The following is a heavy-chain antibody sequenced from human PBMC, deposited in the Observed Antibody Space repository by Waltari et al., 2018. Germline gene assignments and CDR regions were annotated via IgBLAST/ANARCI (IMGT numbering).Heavy chain of an antibody. CDR1: GYTFTAYL. CDR3: ARDLRPTMVRGVMAY. D-gene: IGHD3-10*01. Sequence: QVQLVQSGAEVKKPGPSVWVSCKASGYTFTAYLFHWVRQAPGQGLEWRGRINPNSGGTNYAQKFQGRVTMTRDTSISTAYVEVSRVTSDDTAVYYCARDLRPTMVRGVMAYWGQGTLVTVSS. CDR2: INPNSGGT. V-gene: IGHV1-2*06. J-gene: IGHJ4*02.